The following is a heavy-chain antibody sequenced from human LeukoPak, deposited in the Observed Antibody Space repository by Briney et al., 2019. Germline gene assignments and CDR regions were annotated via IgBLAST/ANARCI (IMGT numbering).Heavy chain of an antibody. CDR2: IYYSGST. D-gene: IGHD6-13*01. V-gene: IGHV4-59*08. CDR1: GGSISSYY. J-gene: IGHJ4*02. CDR3: ARNFHSYVPAAGFDS. Sequence: PSETLSLTCTVPGGSISSYYWSWIRQPPEKGLQWIGYIYYSGSTNYNPSLKSRVTISLDTSKNQFSLRLSSVTAADTAVYYCARNFHSYVPAAGFDSWGQGTLVTVSS.